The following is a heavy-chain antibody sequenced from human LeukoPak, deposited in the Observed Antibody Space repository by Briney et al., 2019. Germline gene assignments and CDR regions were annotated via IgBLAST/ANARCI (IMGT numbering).Heavy chain of an antibody. Sequence: SVKVSCKASGGTFSSYTISWVRQAPGQGLEWMGRIIPILGIANYAQKFQGRVTITADKSTSTAHMELSSLRSEDTAVYYCASTQFYCSSTSCGDWFDPWGQGTLVTVSS. CDR1: GGTFSSYT. CDR2: IIPILGIA. J-gene: IGHJ5*02. D-gene: IGHD2-2*01. CDR3: ASTQFYCSSTSCGDWFDP. V-gene: IGHV1-69*02.